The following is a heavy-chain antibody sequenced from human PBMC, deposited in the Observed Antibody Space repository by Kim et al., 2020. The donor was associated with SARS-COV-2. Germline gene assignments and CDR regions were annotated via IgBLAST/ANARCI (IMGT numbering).Heavy chain of an antibody. Sequence: SETLSLTCAVYGGSFSGYYWSWIRQPPGKGLEWIGEINHSGSTNYNPSLKSRVTISVDTSKNQFSLKLSSVTAADTAVYYCARGKYDHSAFRKASSSGWYPPRVWYMDVWGKGTTVTVSS. D-gene: IGHD6-19*01. CDR3: ARGKYDHSAFRKASSSGWYPPRVWYMDV. CDR2: INHSGST. V-gene: IGHV4-34*01. J-gene: IGHJ6*03. CDR1: GGSFSGYY.